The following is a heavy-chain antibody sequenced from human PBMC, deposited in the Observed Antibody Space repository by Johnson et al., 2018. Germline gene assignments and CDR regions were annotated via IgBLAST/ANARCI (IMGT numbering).Heavy chain of an antibody. V-gene: IGHV3-74*01. D-gene: IGHD3-9*01. CDR3: VTGCPYYLDY. CDR1: GFTFSRYR. Sequence: EVQLLESGGGLVQXGGSLRLSCAASGFTFSRYRMHWVRQAPGKGLVWVSHINGDDSGTIYADSVKGRFTISRDNDKNTLFLQMNSLGAEDTAVYYCVTGCPYYLDYWGQGILVTVSS. CDR2: INGDDSGT. J-gene: IGHJ4*02.